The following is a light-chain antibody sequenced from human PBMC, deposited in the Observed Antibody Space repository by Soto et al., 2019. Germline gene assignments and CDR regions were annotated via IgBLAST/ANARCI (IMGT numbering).Light chain of an antibody. Sequence: EIVMTQSPATLSVSPGERVTLSCRASQSVSSSLAWYQQKPGQAPRLLIYGASTKATGIPARFSGSGSGTEFTLTISGLQSEDFAVYYCQQYNNWRPFTFGPGTRVDIK. V-gene: IGKV3-15*01. J-gene: IGKJ3*01. CDR2: GAS. CDR3: QQYNNWRPFT. CDR1: QSVSSS.